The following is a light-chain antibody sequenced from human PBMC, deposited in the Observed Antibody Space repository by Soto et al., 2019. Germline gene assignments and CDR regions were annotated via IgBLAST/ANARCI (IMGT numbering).Light chain of an antibody. Sequence: DIVMTQSPDSLAVSLGERATINCKSSQSVLYSSNNKNYLAWYQQKPGQPLKLLIYWSSTRESGVPDRFSGSGSGTDFTLTISSLQAEDVAVYYCKQYYSTPRTFGQGTKLEIK. CDR3: KQYYSTPRT. V-gene: IGKV4-1*01. J-gene: IGKJ2*01. CDR1: QSVLYSSNNKNY. CDR2: WSS.